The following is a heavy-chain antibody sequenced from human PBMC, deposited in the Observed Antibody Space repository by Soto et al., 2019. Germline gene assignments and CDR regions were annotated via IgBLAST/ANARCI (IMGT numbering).Heavy chain of an antibody. Sequence: SETLSLTCTVSGGSISRGGYYWSWIRQHPGKGLEWIGYIYYSGSTYYNPSLKSRVTISVDTSKNQFSLKLSSVTAADTAVYYCARRVLIAAAGIEWFDPWGQGTLVTVSS. V-gene: IGHV4-31*03. CDR1: GGSISRGGYY. J-gene: IGHJ5*02. D-gene: IGHD6-13*01. CDR2: IYYSGST. CDR3: ARRVLIAAAGIEWFDP.